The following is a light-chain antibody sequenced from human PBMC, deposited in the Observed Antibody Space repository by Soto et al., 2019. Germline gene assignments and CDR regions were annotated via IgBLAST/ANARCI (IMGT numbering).Light chain of an antibody. CDR2: EGS. CDR3: GSYAGRSTLV. V-gene: IGLV2-23*01. Sequence: QSVLTQPASVSGAPGQWITLSCTGTSSDVGSYNLVSWYQQHPGKAPKLMIYEGSKRPTGVSNRFSGSNAGNTASPTSAGLQAEDEAYYYSGSYAGRSTLVFGGGTKVTAL. CDR1: SSDVGSYNL. J-gene: IGLJ2*01.